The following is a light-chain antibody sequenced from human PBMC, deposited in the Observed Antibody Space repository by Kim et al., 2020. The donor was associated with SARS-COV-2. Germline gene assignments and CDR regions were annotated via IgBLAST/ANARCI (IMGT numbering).Light chain of an antibody. CDR1: NIGSKS. V-gene: IGLV3-21*04. CDR2: YDS. J-gene: IGLJ2*01. CDR3: QVWDSSSDQGGV. Sequence: SYELTQPPSVSVAPGKTARITCGGNNIGSKSVHWYQQKPGQAPVLVIYYDSDRPSGIPERFSGSNSGNTATLTISRVEAGDEADYYCQVWDSSSDQGGVF.